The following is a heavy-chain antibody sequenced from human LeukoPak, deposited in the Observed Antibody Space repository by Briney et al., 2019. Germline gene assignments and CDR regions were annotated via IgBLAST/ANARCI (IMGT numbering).Heavy chain of an antibody. CDR2: ISGNGGST. CDR3: AKRRADYYGSGRGLNYFDY. J-gene: IGHJ4*02. CDR1: GFTFSSYA. V-gene: IGHV3-23*01. D-gene: IGHD3-10*01. Sequence: QPGGSLRLSCAASGFTFSSYAMSWVRQAPGKGLEWVSAISGNGGSTYYADSVKGRFTISGDNSKNTLYLQMNSLRAEDTAVYYCAKRRADYYGSGRGLNYFDYWGQGTLVTVSS.